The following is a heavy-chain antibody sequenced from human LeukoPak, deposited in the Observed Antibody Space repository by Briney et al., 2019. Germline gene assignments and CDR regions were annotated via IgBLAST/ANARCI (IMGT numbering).Heavy chain of an antibody. CDR1: GYTFSSYA. D-gene: IGHD2-2*01. Sequence: GGSLRLSCAASGYTFSSYAMSWVRQAPGKGLEWVSAISGSGGSTYYADSVKGRFTISRNNSKNTLYLQMNSLRAGDTAVYYCAKVLRYCSSTSCYPDYFDYWGQGTLVTVSS. CDR2: ISGSGGST. V-gene: IGHV3-23*01. J-gene: IGHJ4*02. CDR3: AKVLRYCSSTSCYPDYFDY.